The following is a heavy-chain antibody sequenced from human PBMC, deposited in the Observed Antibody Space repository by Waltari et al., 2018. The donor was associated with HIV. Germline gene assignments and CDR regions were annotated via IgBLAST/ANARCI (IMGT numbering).Heavy chain of an antibody. D-gene: IGHD3-22*01. V-gene: IGHV1-8*01. CDR2: MNPNRGNT. CDR1: GYTFTSYD. CDR3: ARRYYYDSSGYYLH. J-gene: IGHJ4*02. Sequence: QVQLVQSGAEVKKPGASVKVSCKASGYTFTSYDINWVRQATGQGLEWMGWMNPNRGNTGYAQNFQGRGTMTRNTSISTAYMELSSLRSEDTAVYYCARRYYYDSSGYYLHWGQGTLVTVSS.